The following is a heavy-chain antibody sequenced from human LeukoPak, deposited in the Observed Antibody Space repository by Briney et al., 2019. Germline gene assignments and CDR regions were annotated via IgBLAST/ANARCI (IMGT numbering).Heavy chain of an antibody. V-gene: IGHV3-48*02. J-gene: IGHJ5*02. Sequence: PGGSLRLSCAASGFTFSSYSMNWVRQAPGKGLEWVSYISSSSSTIYYADSVKGRFTISRDNAKNSLYLQMNSLRDEDTAVCYCARVPSKWSGYYSGDFRFDPWGQGTLVTVSS. CDR3: ARVPSKWSGYYSGDFRFDP. D-gene: IGHD3-3*01. CDR2: ISSSSSTI. CDR1: GFTFSSYS.